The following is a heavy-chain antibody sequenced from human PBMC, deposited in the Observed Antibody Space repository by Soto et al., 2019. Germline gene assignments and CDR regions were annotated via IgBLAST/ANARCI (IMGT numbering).Heavy chain of an antibody. CDR1: GFTFSNFA. V-gene: IGHV3-30-3*01. Sequence: QVRLVESGGGVVQPGGSLRLSCAASGFTFSNFAMHWVRQAPGKGLEWVAVTSYDGNKKDYADSVKGRFTISRDNSKNTLCLQVNSLRPEHTAVYYCARERAIAATGIFYYWGQGTLVTVSS. CDR3: ARERAIAATGIFYY. CDR2: TSYDGNKK. D-gene: IGHD6-13*01. J-gene: IGHJ4*02.